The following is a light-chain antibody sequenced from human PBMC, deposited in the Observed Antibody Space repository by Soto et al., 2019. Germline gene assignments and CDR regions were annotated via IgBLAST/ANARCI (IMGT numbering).Light chain of an antibody. V-gene: IGKV3-15*01. J-gene: IGKJ4*02. CDR1: QSVSRT. Sequence: IPMTTSPAPLSVSPXXRATLXRRASQSVSRTLAWFQERPCQGAWPLIHDGCTRSTGMRDRFGGSESGTPLTLPTPSLEPEDFAVYYFQQYPNSGTFSEGIK. CDR2: DGC. CDR3: QQYPNSGT.